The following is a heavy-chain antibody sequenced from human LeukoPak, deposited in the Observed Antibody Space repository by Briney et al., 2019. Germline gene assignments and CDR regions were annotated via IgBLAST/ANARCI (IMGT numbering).Heavy chain of an antibody. CDR2: IYYSGST. V-gene: IGHV4-59*08. D-gene: IGHD2-2*02. CDR1: GGSISSYY. Sequence: NPSETLSLTCTVSGGSISSYYWSWIRQPPGKGLEWIGYIYYSGSTNYNPSLKSRVTISVDTSKNQFSLKLSSVTAADTAVYYCAEYGYCSSTSCYTGGAFDIWGQGTMVTVSS. J-gene: IGHJ3*02. CDR3: AEYGYCSSTSCYTGGAFDI.